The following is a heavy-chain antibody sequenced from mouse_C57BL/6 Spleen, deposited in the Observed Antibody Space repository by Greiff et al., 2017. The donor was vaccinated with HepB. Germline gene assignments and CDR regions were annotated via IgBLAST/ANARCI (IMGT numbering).Heavy chain of an antibody. J-gene: IGHJ3*01. V-gene: IGHV14-4*01. Sequence: EVQLQQSGAELVRPGASVKLSCTASGFNIKDDYMHWVKQRPEQGLEWIGWIDPENGDTEYASKFQGKATITADTSSNTAYLQLSSLTSEDTAVYYCTRDYDGSWFAYWGQGTLVTVSA. D-gene: IGHD2-4*01. CDR1: GFNIKDDY. CDR3: TRDYDGSWFAY. CDR2: IDPENGDT.